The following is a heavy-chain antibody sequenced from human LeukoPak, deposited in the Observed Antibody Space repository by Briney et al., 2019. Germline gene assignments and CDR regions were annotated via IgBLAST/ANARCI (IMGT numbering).Heavy chain of an antibody. CDR2: INHSGST. CDR3: ARSLYDYVWGSYRSVPPRRSYYFDY. V-gene: IGHV4-39*07. Sequence: PSETLSLTCTVSGGSISSGGYYWSWIRQPPGKGLEWIGEINHSGSTNYNPSLKSRVTISVDTSKNQFSLKLSSVTAADTAVYYCARSLYDYVWGSYRSVPPRRSYYFDYWGQGTLVTVSS. J-gene: IGHJ4*02. CDR1: GGSISSGGYY. D-gene: IGHD3-16*02.